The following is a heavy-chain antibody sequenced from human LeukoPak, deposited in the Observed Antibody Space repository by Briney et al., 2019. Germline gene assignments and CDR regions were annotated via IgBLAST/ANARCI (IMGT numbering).Heavy chain of an antibody. CDR2: IYYTGST. Sequence: SETLSPTCTVSGGSISSYYWSWIRQPPGKGLEWIGYIYYTGSTNYNPSLKSRVTMSVDTSKNQFSLKLSSVTAADTAVYYCARSGYSGYVVDYWGQGTLVTVSS. V-gene: IGHV4-59*01. CDR1: GGSISSYY. CDR3: ARSGYSGYVVDY. J-gene: IGHJ4*02. D-gene: IGHD5-12*01.